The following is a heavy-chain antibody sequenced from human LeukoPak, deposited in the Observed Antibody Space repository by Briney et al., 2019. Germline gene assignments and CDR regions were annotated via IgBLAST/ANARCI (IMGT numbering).Heavy chain of an antibody. J-gene: IGHJ3*02. Sequence: PSETLSLTCTVSGGSISSYYWSWIRQPPGKGLEWIGYIYYSGSTNYNPSLKSRVTMSVDTSKNQFSLKLSSVTAADTAVYYCARDLYYYDSSGYSAFDIWGQGTMVTVSS. CDR2: IYYSGST. CDR1: GGSISSYY. V-gene: IGHV4-59*12. D-gene: IGHD3-22*01. CDR3: ARDLYYYDSSGYSAFDI.